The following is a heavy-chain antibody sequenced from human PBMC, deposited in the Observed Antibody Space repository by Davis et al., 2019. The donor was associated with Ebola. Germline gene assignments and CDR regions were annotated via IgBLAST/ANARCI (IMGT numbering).Heavy chain of an antibody. CDR1: GYTFTGYY. V-gene: IGHV1-2*04. CDR2: INPNSGGT. CDR3: ARASPPEYNVWSRNPHYHYFAMDV. D-gene: IGHD1-1*01. Sequence: ASVKVSCKASGYTFTGYYMHWVRQAPGQGLAWMGWINPNSGGTNYAQKFQGWVTMTRDTSTRTDYMELSRLGSDDTAVYFCARASPPEYNVWSRNPHYHYFAMDVWGQGTTVTVSS. J-gene: IGHJ6*02.